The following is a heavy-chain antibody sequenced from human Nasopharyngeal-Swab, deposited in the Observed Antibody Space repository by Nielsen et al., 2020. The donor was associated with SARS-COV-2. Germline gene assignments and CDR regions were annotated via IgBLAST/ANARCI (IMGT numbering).Heavy chain of an antibody. D-gene: IGHD1-26*01. J-gene: IGHJ4*02. CDR3: AREKYSGSYTY. CDR1: GFTFSSYA. CDR2: IYSGGST. V-gene: IGHV3-53*01. Sequence: GESLKISCAASGFTFSSYAMSWVRQAPGKGLEWVSVIYSGGSTYYADSVKGRFTISRDNSKNTLYLQMNSLRAEDTAVYYCAREKYSGSYTYWGQGTLVTVSS.